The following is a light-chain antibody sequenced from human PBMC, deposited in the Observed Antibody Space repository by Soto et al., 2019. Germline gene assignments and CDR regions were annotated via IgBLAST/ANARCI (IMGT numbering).Light chain of an antibody. CDR3: QQYDNLPFT. CDR2: DAS. V-gene: IGKV1-33*01. Sequence: DIQMTQSPSSLSASVGDRFTITCRASQDISNYLNWYQQKPGKAPKLLIYDASNLETGVPSRFSGSGSGTDFTFTISSLQPEDIATYYCQQYDNLPFTFGGGTKVDI. CDR1: QDISNY. J-gene: IGKJ4*01.